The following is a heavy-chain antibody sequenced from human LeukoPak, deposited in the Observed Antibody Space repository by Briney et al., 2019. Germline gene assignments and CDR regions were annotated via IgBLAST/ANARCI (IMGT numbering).Heavy chain of an antibody. V-gene: IGHV4-4*09. J-gene: IGHJ4*02. CDR3: ARAYSRSYSHFDD. CDR2: IYTSGST. Sequence: SETLSLTCTVSGGSISGYYWSWIRQPPGKGLEWIGYIYTSGSTNYNPSLKSRVTISVDTSKNQFSLRLSAVTAADTAMYFCARAYSRSYSHFDDWGQGTLVTVSS. CDR1: GGSISGYY. D-gene: IGHD1-26*01.